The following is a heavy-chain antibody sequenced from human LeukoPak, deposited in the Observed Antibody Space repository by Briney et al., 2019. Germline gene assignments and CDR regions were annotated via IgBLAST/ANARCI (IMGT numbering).Heavy chain of an antibody. Sequence: GSVTVSCKASGYTFTSYGISWVRQAPGQGLEWMGWISAYNGNTNYAQKLQGRVTMTTDTSTSTAYMELRSLRSDDTAVYYCARKATPRNWFDPWGQGTLVTVSS. V-gene: IGHV1-18*01. CDR2: ISAYNGNT. CDR3: ARKATPRNWFDP. D-gene: IGHD2-15*01. CDR1: GYTFTSYG. J-gene: IGHJ5*02.